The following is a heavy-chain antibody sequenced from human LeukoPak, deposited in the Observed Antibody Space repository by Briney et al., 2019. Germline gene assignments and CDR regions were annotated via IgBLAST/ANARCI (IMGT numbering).Heavy chain of an antibody. J-gene: IGHJ6*02. D-gene: IGHD3-10*01. Sequence: ASVKVSCKASGYTFTNYGINWVRQAPGQGLEWMGIINPSGGSTSYAQKFQGRVTMTRDTSTSTVYMELSSLRSEDTAVYYCAREYGSGRRYGMDVWGQGTTVTVSS. CDR1: GYTFTNYG. CDR2: INPSGGST. V-gene: IGHV1-46*01. CDR3: AREYGSGRRYGMDV.